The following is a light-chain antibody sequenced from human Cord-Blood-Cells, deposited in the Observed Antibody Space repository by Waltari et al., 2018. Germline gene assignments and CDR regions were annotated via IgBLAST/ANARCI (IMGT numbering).Light chain of an antibody. CDR3: CSYAGSVV. CDR1: SSDVGSHNL. J-gene: IGLJ2*01. Sequence: QSALTQPASVSGSPGQSITISCTGTSSDVGSHNLVSWYQQHPGKAPKLMIYEVSKRPSGVSNRFSGCKSGNTASLTISGLLAEDEADYYCCSYAGSVVFGGGTKLTVL. V-gene: IGLV2-23*02. CDR2: EVS.